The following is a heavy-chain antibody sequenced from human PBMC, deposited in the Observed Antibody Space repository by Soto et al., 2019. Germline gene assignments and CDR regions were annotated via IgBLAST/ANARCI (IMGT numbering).Heavy chain of an antibody. CDR1: GFTFSSYG. CDR2: IWYDGSNK. Sequence: QVQLVESGGGVVQPGRSLRLSCAASGFTFSSYGMHWVRQAPGKGLEWVAVIWYDGSNKYYADSVKGRFTISRDNSKNPLYLKMNSLRAEDRAVYYCARNSYEGIGYLWYYYNGMDVWGQGTTVTVS. CDR3: ARNSYEGIGYLWYYYNGMDV. V-gene: IGHV3-33*01. J-gene: IGHJ6*02. D-gene: IGHD3-22*01.